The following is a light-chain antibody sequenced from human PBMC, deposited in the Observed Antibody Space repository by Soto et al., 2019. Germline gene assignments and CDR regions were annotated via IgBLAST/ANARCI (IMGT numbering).Light chain of an antibody. J-gene: IGLJ3*02. CDR1: SSDVGSCNC. V-gene: IGLV2-23*02. Sequence: QSVLTQPASVSGSPGQSITISCTGTSSDVGSCNCVSWYQQHPGKAPTLMIYEVNKRPSGISNRFSGSKSGNTVSLTISGLQAEDEADYYCCSSVGSPNWVFGGGTKLTVL. CDR3: CSSVGSPNWV. CDR2: EVN.